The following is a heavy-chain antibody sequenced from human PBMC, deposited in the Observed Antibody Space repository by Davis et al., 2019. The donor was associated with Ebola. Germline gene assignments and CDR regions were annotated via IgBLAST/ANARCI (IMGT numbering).Heavy chain of an antibody. CDR2: ISAYNGNT. CDR3: AREVGDGYNPYYFDY. CDR1: GYTFTGYY. J-gene: IGHJ4*02. Sequence: AASVKVSCKASGYTFTGYYMHWVRQAPGQGLEWMGWISAYNGNTNYAQKLQGRVTMTTDTSTSTAYMELRSLRSDDTAVYYCAREVGDGYNPYYFDYWGQGTLVTVSS. V-gene: IGHV1-18*04. D-gene: IGHD5-24*01.